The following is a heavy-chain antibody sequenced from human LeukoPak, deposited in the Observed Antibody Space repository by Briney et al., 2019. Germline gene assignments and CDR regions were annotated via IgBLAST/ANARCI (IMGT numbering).Heavy chain of an antibody. D-gene: IGHD6-19*01. CDR2: IYYSGST. CDR1: GGSINNYY. Sequence: SETLSLTCTVSGGSINNYYWSWIRQPPGKGLEWIGYIYYSGSTNYNPSLKSRVTISVDTSKNQFSLKLSSVTAADTAVYYCARTTGYSSGWYYFDYWGQGTLATVSS. CDR3: ARTTGYSSGWYYFDY. V-gene: IGHV4-59*01. J-gene: IGHJ4*02.